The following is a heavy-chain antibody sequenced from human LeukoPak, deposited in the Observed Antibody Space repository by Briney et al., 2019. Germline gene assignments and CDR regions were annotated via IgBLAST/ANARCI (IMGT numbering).Heavy chain of an antibody. CDR2: IYYCGRT. Sequence: EPLSLTCTVSGRSLRDYYWIWIPPPPGKAREGMGYIYYCGRTKYNPPLKRRVTISVDTSKNHLSLKLSSITTADTAVYYCACRHDYGPGSWGQGTLVTVSS. CDR3: ACRHDYGPGS. D-gene: IGHD4-17*01. J-gene: IGHJ5*02. V-gene: IGHV4-59*08. CDR1: GRSLRDYY.